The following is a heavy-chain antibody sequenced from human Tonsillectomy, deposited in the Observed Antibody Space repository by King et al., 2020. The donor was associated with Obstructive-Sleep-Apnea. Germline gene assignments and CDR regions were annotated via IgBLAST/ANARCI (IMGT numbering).Heavy chain of an antibody. Sequence: VQLVESGGGVVQPGRSLRLSCAASGFTFSYYGMHWVRQAPGKGLEWVTVLSYDGNNKYYADSVKGRFTISRDNSKNTLYLQMNSLRAEDTAVYYCAKDGDDFLLYWYFDLWGRGTLVTVSS. CDR1: GFTFSYYG. V-gene: IGHV3-30*18. CDR2: LSYDGNNK. CDR3: AKDGDDFLLYWYFDL. D-gene: IGHD3-10*01. J-gene: IGHJ2*01.